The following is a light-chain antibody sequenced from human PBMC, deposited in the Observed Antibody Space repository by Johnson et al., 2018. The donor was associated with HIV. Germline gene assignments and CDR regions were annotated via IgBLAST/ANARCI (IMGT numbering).Light chain of an antibody. CDR1: SSNIGNNY. Sequence: QSVLTQPPSVSAAPGQKVTISCSGSSSNIGNNYVSWYQQLTGTAPKLLIYEKNKRPSGIPDRFSASKSGTSATLGITGLQTGDEADYYCGTWDSSLSAYVFGTGTKVTVL. CDR2: EKN. V-gene: IGLV1-51*02. CDR3: GTWDSSLSAYV. J-gene: IGLJ1*01.